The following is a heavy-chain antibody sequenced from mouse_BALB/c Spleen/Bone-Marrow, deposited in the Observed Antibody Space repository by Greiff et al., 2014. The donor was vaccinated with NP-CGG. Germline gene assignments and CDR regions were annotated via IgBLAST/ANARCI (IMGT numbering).Heavy chain of an antibody. CDR3: ARDYGRTAWFAY. V-gene: IGHV14-3*02. Sequence: VQLQQPGAELVKPGASVKLSYTASGFNIKDTYIHWVKQRPEQGLEWIGGIDPANGNTKYDPKFQGKATITADTSSNTAYLRLSSLTSEDTAVYYCARDYGRTAWFAYWGQGTLVTVSA. CDR1: GFNIKDTY. D-gene: IGHD1-1*01. J-gene: IGHJ3*01. CDR2: IDPANGNT.